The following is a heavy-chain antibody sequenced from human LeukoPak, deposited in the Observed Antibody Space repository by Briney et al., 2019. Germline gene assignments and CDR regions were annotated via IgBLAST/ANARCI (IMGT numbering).Heavy chain of an antibody. CDR2: ISSSGSTI. D-gene: IGHD3-10*02. J-gene: IGHJ6*04. V-gene: IGHV3-48*03. CDR3: AELGITMIGGV. Sequence: GGSLRLSCAASGFTFSSYEMNWVRQAPGKGLEWVSYISSSGSTIYYADSMKGRFTISRDNAKNSLYLQMNSLRAEDTAVYYCAELGITMIGGVWGKGTTVTISS. CDR1: GFTFSSYE.